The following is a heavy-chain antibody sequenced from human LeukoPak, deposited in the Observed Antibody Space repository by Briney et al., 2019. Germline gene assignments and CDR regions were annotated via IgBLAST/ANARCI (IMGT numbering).Heavy chain of an antibody. CDR3: AAIRYNYGKSF. D-gene: IGHD3-10*01. V-gene: IGHV1-69-2*01. Sequence: ATVQISCKTSGYTFTSYFIHWVQQAPGKGLKWVGRVDPADGEVIYGEKFQGRVTINADTSTDTSYMELTSLRSEDTAMFYCAAIRYNYGKSFWGQGTLVTVSS. J-gene: IGHJ4*02. CDR1: GYTFTSYF. CDR2: VDPADGEV.